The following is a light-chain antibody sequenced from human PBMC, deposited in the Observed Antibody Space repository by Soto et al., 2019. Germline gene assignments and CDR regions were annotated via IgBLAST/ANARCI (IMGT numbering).Light chain of an antibody. J-gene: IGKJ1*01. Sequence: DIQMTQSPSTLSASVGDRVTITCRASQSISIWLAWYQHKPGKAPKLLIYKASSLESGVPSRFTCSGSGTEFTLAISSLQPDNFATYYCQQYNRYWTFGQGTKVEIK. V-gene: IGKV1-5*03. CDR1: QSISIW. CDR3: QQYNRYWT. CDR2: KAS.